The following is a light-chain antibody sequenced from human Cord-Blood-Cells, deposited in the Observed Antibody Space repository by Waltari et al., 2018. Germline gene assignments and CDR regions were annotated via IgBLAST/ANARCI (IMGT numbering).Light chain of an antibody. CDR2: QDS. CDR1: KLGDKY. Sequence: SYELTQPPSVSVSPGQTASITCSGDKLGDKYACWYQQKPGQSPVLVIYQDSKRPSGIPERFSGSNSGNTATLTIIGTQAMDEADYYCQAWDSSTAIYVFGTGTKVTVL. V-gene: IGLV3-1*01. J-gene: IGLJ1*01. CDR3: QAWDSSTAIYV.